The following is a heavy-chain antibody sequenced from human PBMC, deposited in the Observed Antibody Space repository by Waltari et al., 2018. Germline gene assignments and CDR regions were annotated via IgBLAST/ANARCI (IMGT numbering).Heavy chain of an antibody. V-gene: IGHV3-21*01. CDR1: GFTFSSYS. Sequence: EVQLVESGGGLVKPGGSLRLSCAASGFTFSSYSMHWVRQAPGKGLEWVSSISSSSSYIYYAYSVKGRFTISRDNAKNSLYLQMNSLRAEDTAVYYCARDLGLELREEAFDIWGQGTMVTVSS. CDR3: ARDLGLELREEAFDI. D-gene: IGHD1-7*01. CDR2: ISSSSSYI. J-gene: IGHJ3*02.